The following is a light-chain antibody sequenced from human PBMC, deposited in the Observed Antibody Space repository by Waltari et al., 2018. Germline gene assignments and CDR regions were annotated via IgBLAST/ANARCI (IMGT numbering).Light chain of an antibody. Sequence: EIVMTQSPATLSVSPGERATLSCRARQSVSSNLAWYQQKPGQSPRLLIYAASTRATGSPARFSGSGSGTEFTLTVSSMQSEDFAVYFCQQYDNWPKTFGQGTKVEIK. CDR3: QQYDNWPKT. J-gene: IGKJ1*01. V-gene: IGKV3-15*01. CDR1: QSVSSN. CDR2: AAS.